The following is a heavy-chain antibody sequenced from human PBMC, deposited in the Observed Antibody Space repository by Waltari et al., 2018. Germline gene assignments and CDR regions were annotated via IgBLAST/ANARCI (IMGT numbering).Heavy chain of an antibody. Sequence: QVQLVQSGAEVKKPGASVKVSCKASGYTFTSYGISWVRQAPGQGLEWMGWISAYNGNTNYAQKLQGRVTMTTDTSTSTGYMELRSLRSDDTAVYYCARGVNSGSYYGYYYYYMDVWGKGTTVTISS. CDR2: ISAYNGNT. CDR3: ARGVNSGSYYGYYYYYMDV. J-gene: IGHJ6*03. V-gene: IGHV1-18*01. CDR1: GYTFTSYG. D-gene: IGHD1-26*01.